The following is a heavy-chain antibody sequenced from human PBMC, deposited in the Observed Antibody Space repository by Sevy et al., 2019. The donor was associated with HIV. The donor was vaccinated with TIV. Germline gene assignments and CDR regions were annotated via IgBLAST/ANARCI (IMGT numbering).Heavy chain of an antibody. Sequence: GGSLRLSCAASGFTFSSYAMHWVRQAPGKGLEWVAFISYDGSNKYYAHSVKGRFTISRDNSKNTLYLQMNSLRAEDTAVYYGARDDVVPAAGVGYFDYWGQGTLVTVSS. CDR2: ISYDGSNK. D-gene: IGHD2-2*01. CDR3: ARDDVVPAAGVGYFDY. V-gene: IGHV3-30*04. CDR1: GFTFSSYA. J-gene: IGHJ4*02.